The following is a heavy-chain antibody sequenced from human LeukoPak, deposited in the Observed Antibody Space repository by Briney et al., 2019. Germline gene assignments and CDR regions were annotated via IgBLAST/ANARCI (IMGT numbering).Heavy chain of an antibody. D-gene: IGHD6-19*01. CDR3: TSRGGSSGWYADLGAFDI. Sequence: ASVKVSCKASGYTFTGYYIHWVRQAPGQGLEWMGWINPNSGGTNYAQKFQGRVTMTRDTSIRTAYMELSRLRSDDTAVYASTSRGGSSGWYADLGAFDIWGQGTMVSVSS. CDR2: INPNSGGT. V-gene: IGHV1-2*02. J-gene: IGHJ3*02. CDR1: GYTFTGYY.